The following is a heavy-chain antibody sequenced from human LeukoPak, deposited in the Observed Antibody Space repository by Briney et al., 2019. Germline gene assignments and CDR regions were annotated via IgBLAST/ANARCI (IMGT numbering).Heavy chain of an antibody. CDR1: GYTFTSYG. J-gene: IGHJ4*02. Sequence: ASVKVSCKASGYTFTSYGISWVRQAPGQGLEWMGWISAYNGNTNYAQKLQGRVTMTTDTSTSTAYMELRSLRSDDTAVYYCARHYYGSGSYYKRSDYFDYWGQGTLVTVSS. CDR2: ISAYNGNT. CDR3: ARHYYGSGSYYKRSDYFDY. V-gene: IGHV1-18*01. D-gene: IGHD3-10*01.